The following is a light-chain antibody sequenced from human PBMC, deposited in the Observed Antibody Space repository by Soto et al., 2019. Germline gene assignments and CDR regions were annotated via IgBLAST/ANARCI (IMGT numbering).Light chain of an antibody. Sequence: IHMTQAPSTLSASVGDRVSITCLASQTISSWLAWYQQKPGKAPKLLIYKASTLKSGVPSRFSGSGSGTEFTLTISSLQPDDFATYYCQRYNSYSEAFGQGTKVDIK. CDR2: KAS. CDR1: QTISSW. CDR3: QRYNSYSEA. V-gene: IGKV1-5*03. J-gene: IGKJ1*01.